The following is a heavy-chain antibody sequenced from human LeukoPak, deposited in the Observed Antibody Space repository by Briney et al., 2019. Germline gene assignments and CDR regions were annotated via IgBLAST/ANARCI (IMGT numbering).Heavy chain of an antibody. Sequence: SETLSLTCTVSGGSISSSSYYWGWIRQPPGKGLEWIGSIYYSGSTYYNPSLKSRVTISVDTSKNQFSLKLSSVTAADTAVYYCARVLSGLYYFDYWGQGTLVTVSS. CDR2: IYYSGST. J-gene: IGHJ4*02. CDR1: GGSISSSSYY. D-gene: IGHD3/OR15-3a*01. CDR3: ARVLSGLYYFDY. V-gene: IGHV4-39*07.